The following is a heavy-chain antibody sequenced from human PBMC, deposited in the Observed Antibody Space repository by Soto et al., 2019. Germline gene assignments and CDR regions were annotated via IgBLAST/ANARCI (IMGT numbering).Heavy chain of an antibody. CDR3: ARDFFDSSDYTTNWFDP. Sequence: SETLSLTCTVSGGSISSSSYYWGWICQPPGKGLEWIGSIYYSGSTYYNPSLKSRVTISVDTSKNQFSLKLTSVTAADAALYYCARDFFDSSDYTTNWFDPWGQGTLVTVS. CDR1: GGSISSSSYY. D-gene: IGHD3-22*01. CDR2: IYYSGST. J-gene: IGHJ5*02. V-gene: IGHV4-39*01.